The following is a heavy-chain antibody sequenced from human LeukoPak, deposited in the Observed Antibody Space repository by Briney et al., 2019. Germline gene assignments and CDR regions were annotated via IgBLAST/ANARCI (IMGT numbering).Heavy chain of an antibody. CDR1: GYTFTSYY. Sequence: ASVKVSCKASGYTFTSYYMHWVRQAPGQGLEWMGIINPSGGSTSYAQKFQGRVTMTRDMSTSTVYMELSSLRSEDTAVYYCARSAEGTRGDYDFWSGYSSAYYMDVWGKGTTVTVSS. D-gene: IGHD3-3*01. J-gene: IGHJ6*03. CDR3: ARSAEGTRGDYDFWSGYSSAYYMDV. CDR2: INPSGGST. V-gene: IGHV1-46*01.